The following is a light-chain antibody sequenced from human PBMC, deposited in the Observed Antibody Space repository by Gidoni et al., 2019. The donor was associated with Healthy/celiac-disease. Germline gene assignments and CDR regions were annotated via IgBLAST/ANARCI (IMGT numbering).Light chain of an antibody. Sequence: SYVLTQPPSVSVAPGQTASITCGGTNIGSKSVHWYQQKPGQAPVLVVYDDSDRPSGIPERFSGSNSGNTATLTISRVEAGDEADYYCQVWDSSSDPNYVFGTGTKVTVL. J-gene: IGLJ1*01. V-gene: IGLV3-21*02. CDR1: NIGSKS. CDR3: QVWDSSSDPNYV. CDR2: DDS.